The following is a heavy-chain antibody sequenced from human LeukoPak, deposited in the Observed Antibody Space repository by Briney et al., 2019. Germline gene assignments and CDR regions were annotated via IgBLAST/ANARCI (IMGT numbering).Heavy chain of an antibody. CDR2: ISYDGSNK. D-gene: IGHD5-18*01. V-gene: IGHV3-30-3*01. J-gene: IGHJ4*02. CDR3: ARDGDTDY. CDR1: GFTFDDYA. Sequence: GGSLRLSCAASGFTFDDYAMHWVRQAPGKGLEWVAVISYDGSNKYYADSVKGRFTISRDNSKNTLYLQMNSPRAEDTAVYYCARDGDTDYWGQGTLVTVSS.